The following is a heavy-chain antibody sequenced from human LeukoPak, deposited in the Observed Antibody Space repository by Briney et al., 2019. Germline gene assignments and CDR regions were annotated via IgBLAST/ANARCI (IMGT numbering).Heavy chain of an antibody. V-gene: IGHV4-59*08. D-gene: IGHD3-22*01. J-gene: IGHJ5*02. Sequence: SETLSLTCTVPRGSISSYYWSWIRQPPGKRLEWIGYIYYTVSTNYNPSLKSRVSLSVDTSRNQFSLKVSSVTAADTAVYYCARNYYYDSSDSNWFDPWGQGTLVTVSS. CDR2: IYYTVST. CDR3: ARNYYYDSSDSNWFDP. CDR1: RGSISSYY.